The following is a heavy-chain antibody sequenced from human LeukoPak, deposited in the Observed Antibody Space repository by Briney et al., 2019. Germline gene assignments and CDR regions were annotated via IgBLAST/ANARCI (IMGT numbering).Heavy chain of an antibody. D-gene: IGHD3-22*01. CDR1: GGSISSYY. J-gene: IGHJ3*02. V-gene: IGHV4-59*01. CDR2: IYYSGST. Sequence: SETLSLTCTVSGGSISSYYWSWIRQPPGKGLELIGYIYYSGSTNYNPSLKSRVTISVDTSKNQFSLKLSSVTAADTAVYYCARDRRGYYDSSGFTTDAFDIWGQGTMVTVSS. CDR3: ARDRRGYYDSSGFTTDAFDI.